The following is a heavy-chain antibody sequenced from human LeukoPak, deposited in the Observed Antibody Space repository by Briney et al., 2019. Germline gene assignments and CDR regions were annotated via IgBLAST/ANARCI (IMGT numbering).Heavy chain of an antibody. D-gene: IGHD3-16*01. V-gene: IGHV3-7*03. Sequence: PGGSLRLSCAASGLTFSSYWMNWARQAPGKGLEWVASINHNGNVNYYVDSVKGRFTISRDNAKNSLYLQMSILRAEDTAVYFCAGGGGLDVWGQGATVTVSS. CDR3: AGGGGLDV. J-gene: IGHJ6*02. CDR2: INHNGNVN. CDR1: GLTFSSYW.